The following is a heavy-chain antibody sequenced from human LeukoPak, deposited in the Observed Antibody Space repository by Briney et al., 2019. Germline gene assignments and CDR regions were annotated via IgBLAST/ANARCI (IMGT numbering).Heavy chain of an antibody. V-gene: IGHV4-30-2*01. CDR3: ARARGWFGELPLTFDY. CDR1: GGSISSGGYS. J-gene: IGHJ4*02. D-gene: IGHD3-10*01. Sequence: SETLSLTCALSGGSISSGGYSWSWIQQPPGKGLEWIGYIYHSGSTYYNPSLKSRVTISVDRSKNQFSLKLSSVTAADTAVYYCARARGWFGELPLTFDYWGQGTLVTVSS. CDR2: IYHSGST.